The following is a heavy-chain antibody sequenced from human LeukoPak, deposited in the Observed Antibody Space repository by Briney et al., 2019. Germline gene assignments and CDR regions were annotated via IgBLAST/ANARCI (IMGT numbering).Heavy chain of an antibody. CDR1: GFTFSSYG. CDR3: VRGKYYYDSSGYLYYFDY. Sequence: GGSLRLSCAASGFTFSSYGMHWVRQAPGKGLEWVAVISYDGTSKDYADSVKGRFSISRDNPKNTLYLQMNSLRAEDTAVYYCVRGKYYYDSSGYLYYFDYWGQGTLVTVSP. CDR2: ISYDGTSK. J-gene: IGHJ4*02. D-gene: IGHD3-22*01. V-gene: IGHV3-30-3*01.